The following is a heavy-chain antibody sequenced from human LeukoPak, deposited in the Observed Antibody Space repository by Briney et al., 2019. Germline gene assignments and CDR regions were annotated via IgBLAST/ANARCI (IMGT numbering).Heavy chain of an antibody. J-gene: IGHJ6*02. Sequence: GGSLRLSCAASGFTVNSNYMTWVRQAPGKGLEWVSVIYSGGSTHYADSGKGRFTISRDKSKNTLYLKMDSLRADDTAVFYCARRRPHGDSGMDVWGQGTTVTVSS. CDR3: ARRRPHGDSGMDV. D-gene: IGHD3-3*01. CDR2: IYSGGST. V-gene: IGHV3-66*01. CDR1: GFTVNSNY.